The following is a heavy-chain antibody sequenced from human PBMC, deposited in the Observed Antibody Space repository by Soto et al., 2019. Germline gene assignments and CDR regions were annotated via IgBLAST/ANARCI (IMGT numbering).Heavy chain of an antibody. Sequence: PGESLKISCKGSGYSFTSYWIGWVRQMPGKGLEWMGIIYPGDSDTRYSPSFQGQVTISADKSISTAYLQWSSLKASDTAMYYCARPCKSGIAAAGTPYYFDYWGQGTLVTVSS. CDR3: ARPCKSGIAAAGTPYYFDY. D-gene: IGHD6-13*01. J-gene: IGHJ4*02. CDR1: GYSFTSYW. CDR2: IYPGDSDT. V-gene: IGHV5-51*01.